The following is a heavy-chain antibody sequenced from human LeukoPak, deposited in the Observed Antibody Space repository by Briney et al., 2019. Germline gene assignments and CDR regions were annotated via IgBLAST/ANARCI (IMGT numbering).Heavy chain of an antibody. Sequence: PGGSLRLTCAASGFTFSDYYMSWIRQAPGKGLEWVSYISSSGSTIYYADSVKGRFTISRDNAKNSLYLQMNSLRAEDTAVYYCARELNGELSFPRSLDYWGQGTLVTVSS. CDR2: ISSSGSTI. D-gene: IGHD3-16*02. CDR3: ARELNGELSFPRSLDY. J-gene: IGHJ4*02. CDR1: GFTFSDYY. V-gene: IGHV3-11*01.